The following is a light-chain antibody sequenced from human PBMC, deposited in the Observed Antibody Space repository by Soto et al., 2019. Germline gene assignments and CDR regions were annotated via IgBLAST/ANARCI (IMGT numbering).Light chain of an antibody. Sequence: QSALTQPASVSGSPGQSITISCTGTSSDVGGYNYVSWYQQHPGKAPKLMIYXVSNRXSGVSNRFXGSKSGNTASLTISGLQAEDEADYYCSSYTSSSTVVFGGGTQLTVL. CDR1: SSDVGGYNY. J-gene: IGLJ2*01. V-gene: IGLV2-14*01. CDR2: XVS. CDR3: SSYTSSSTVV.